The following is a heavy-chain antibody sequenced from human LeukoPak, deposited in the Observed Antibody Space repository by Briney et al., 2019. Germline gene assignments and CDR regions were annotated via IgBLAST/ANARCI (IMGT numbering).Heavy chain of an antibody. CDR1: GGSISSGSYY. Sequence: PSETLSLTCTVSGGSISSGSYYWSWIRQPPGKGLEWIGSFYHSGSTYYNPSLKSRVTISVDTSKNQFSLKLSSVTAADTAVYYCARHDFYSNYPHNWFDPWGQGTLVTVSS. CDR2: FYHSGST. CDR3: ARHDFYSNYPHNWFDP. J-gene: IGHJ5*02. D-gene: IGHD4-11*01. V-gene: IGHV4-39*01.